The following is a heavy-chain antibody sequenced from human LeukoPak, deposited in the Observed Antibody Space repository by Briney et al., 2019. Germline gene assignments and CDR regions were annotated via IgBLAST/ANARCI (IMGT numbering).Heavy chain of an antibody. CDR1: GFTFSSYA. CDR2: ISYDGSNK. Sequence: GGSLRLSCAASGFTFSSYAMHWVRQAPGKGLEWVAVISYDGSNKYYADSVKGRFTISRDNSKNTLYLQMNSLRAEDTAVYYCAREGVYDNSGYNDALDIWGQGTQVTVSS. CDR3: AREGVYDNSGYNDALDI. D-gene: IGHD3-22*01. V-gene: IGHV3-30-3*01. J-gene: IGHJ3*02.